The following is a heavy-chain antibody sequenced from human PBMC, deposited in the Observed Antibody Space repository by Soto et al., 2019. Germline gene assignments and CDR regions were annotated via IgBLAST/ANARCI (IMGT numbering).Heavy chain of an antibody. J-gene: IGHJ5*02. CDR2: IIPILGIA. CDR3: ATTPVGAGEHWFAP. CDR1: GGTFSSYT. V-gene: IGHV1-69*02. D-gene: IGHD1-26*01. Sequence: QVQLVQSGAEVKKPGSSVKVSCKASGGTFSSYTISWVRQAPGQGLEWMGRIIPILGIANYAQKFKGRGTITADKSLSTGYMGPSSLRTEDTAVYYGATTPVGAGEHWFAPWGQGSMMTVSS.